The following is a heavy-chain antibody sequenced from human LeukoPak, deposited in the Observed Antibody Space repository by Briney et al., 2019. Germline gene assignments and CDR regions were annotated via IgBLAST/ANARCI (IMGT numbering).Heavy chain of an antibody. Sequence: PSQTLSLTCIVSGGPISSDSYYGNWSRQPAGRGLEWIGRVYTSGSTNYNPSLKSRVSISVDTSKNQFSLRLPSVTAADTAVYYCARDRLLWGPFDIWGQGTMLTVSS. J-gene: IGHJ3*02. V-gene: IGHV4-61*02. CDR1: GGPISSDSYY. CDR2: VYTSGST. CDR3: ARDRLLWGPFDI. D-gene: IGHD7-27*01.